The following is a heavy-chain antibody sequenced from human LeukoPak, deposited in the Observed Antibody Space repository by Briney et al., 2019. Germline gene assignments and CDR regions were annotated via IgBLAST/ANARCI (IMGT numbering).Heavy chain of an antibody. V-gene: IGHV4-61*02. D-gene: IGHD6-19*01. CDR1: GGSISSGSYY. CDR2: IYTSGST. CDR3: ARDLSSGWYPTYYYGMDV. Sequence: PSQTLSLTCTVSGGSISSGSYYWSWIRQPAGKGLEWIGRIYTSGSTNYNPSLKSRVTISVDTSKNQFSLKLSSVTAADTAVYYCARDLSSGWYPTYYYGMDVWGQGTTVTVSS. J-gene: IGHJ6*02.